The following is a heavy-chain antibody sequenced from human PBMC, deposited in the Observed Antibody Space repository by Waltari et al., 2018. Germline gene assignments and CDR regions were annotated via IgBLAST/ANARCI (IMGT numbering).Heavy chain of an antibody. J-gene: IGHJ4*02. Sequence: QVQLKESGPGLVLPSETLSLTCTVSGYSISDGYYWAWIRQSPDKGLEWIGNIYHSGTTSYNLSLKSRVTISVDTSKSQFSLRLISMTAADTAVYYCATIFGAAFDYWGQGIPVAVSS. CDR3: ATIFGAAFDY. CDR2: IYHSGTT. V-gene: IGHV4-38-2*02. CDR1: GYSISDGYY. D-gene: IGHD3-3*01.